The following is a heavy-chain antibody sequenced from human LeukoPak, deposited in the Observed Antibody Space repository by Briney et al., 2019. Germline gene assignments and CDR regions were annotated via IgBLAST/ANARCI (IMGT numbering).Heavy chain of an antibody. CDR2: ISSSGSTI. CDR1: GFTFSSYE. Sequence: GGSLRLSCAASGFTFSSYEVNWVRQAPGKGLEWVSYISSSGSTIYYADSVKGRFTISRDNAKNSLYLQMNSLRAEDTAVYYCASYCSGGSCYSDRFDPWGQGTLVTVSS. D-gene: IGHD2-15*01. CDR3: ASYCSGGSCYSDRFDP. V-gene: IGHV3-48*03. J-gene: IGHJ5*02.